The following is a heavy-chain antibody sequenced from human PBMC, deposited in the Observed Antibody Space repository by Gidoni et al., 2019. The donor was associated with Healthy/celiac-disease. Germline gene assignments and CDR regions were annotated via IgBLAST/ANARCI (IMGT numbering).Heavy chain of an antibody. CDR1: GFTVSSDY. J-gene: IGHJ2*01. V-gene: IGHV3-53*01. CDR3: ARDLSGWSSVYFDL. D-gene: IGHD6-19*01. CDR2: IYFDGSS. Sequence: EVQLVESGGGLIQPGGSLSLSCAASGFTVSSDYMSWVRQAPGKGLEWVSIIYFDGSSYYANSVKGRFTISRYHSKNTLYLQMDSLRAEDTAMYYCARDLSGWSSVYFDLWGRGTLVTVSS.